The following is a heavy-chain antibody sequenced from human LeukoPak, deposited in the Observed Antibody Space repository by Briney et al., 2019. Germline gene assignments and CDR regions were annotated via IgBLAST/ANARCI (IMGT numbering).Heavy chain of an antibody. J-gene: IGHJ4*02. D-gene: IGHD4-17*01. CDR3: AKGHGDYVPSNYLDY. CDR1: GFTFSSHW. CDR2: IKQDGSEK. V-gene: IGHV3-7*03. Sequence: GGSLRLSCEASGFTFSSHWMSWVRQAPGKGLEWVAIIKQDGSEKDYVDSVTGRFTISRDNAKNSLYLQMNSLRAEDTAVYYCAKGHGDYVPSNYLDYWGQGTLVTVSS.